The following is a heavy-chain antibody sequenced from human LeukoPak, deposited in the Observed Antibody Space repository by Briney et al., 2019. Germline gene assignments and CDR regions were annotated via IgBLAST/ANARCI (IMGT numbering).Heavy chain of an antibody. Sequence: ASVKVSCKASGYTFTGYYMHWVRQAPGQGLEWMGWINPNSGGTNYAQKFQGRVTMTRDTSISTAYMELSRLRSDDTAVYYCARAVGYSGYDSETYFDYWGQGTLVTVSS. CDR3: ARAVGYSGYDSETYFDY. CDR1: GYTFTGYY. D-gene: IGHD5-12*01. CDR2: INPNSGGT. V-gene: IGHV1-2*02. J-gene: IGHJ4*02.